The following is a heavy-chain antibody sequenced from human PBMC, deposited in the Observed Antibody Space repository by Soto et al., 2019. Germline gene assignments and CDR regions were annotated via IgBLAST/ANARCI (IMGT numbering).Heavy chain of an antibody. CDR1: GASISSTNW. J-gene: IGHJ4*02. V-gene: IGHV4-4*02. CDR3: APLPPRIVVVVLPIPT. Sequence: QVQLQESGPRLVKPSGTLSLTCAVSGASISSTNWWTWVRQPPGKGLEWIGEIYHTGSTKYNPSLXSXAXIXVDKSNNQFSLNLSSVTAADTAVYYCAPLPPRIVVVVLPIPTWGQGTLVTVSS. D-gene: IGHD2-15*01. CDR2: IYHTGST.